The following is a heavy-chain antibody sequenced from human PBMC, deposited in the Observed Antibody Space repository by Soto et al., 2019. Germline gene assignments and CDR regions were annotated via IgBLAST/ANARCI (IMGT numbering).Heavy chain of an antibody. CDR2: TYYRSKWYS. D-gene: IGHD2-15*01. J-gene: IGHJ5*02. V-gene: IGHV6-1*01. Sequence: SQTLSLTCAISGDSVSSNSVAWNWIRQSPSRGLEWLARTYYRSKWYSEYAVSVKSRLSINPDTSKNQLSLQLNSVTPEDTAVYYCARVFGASCFDPWGQGTLVTVSS. CDR3: ARVFGASCFDP. CDR1: GDSVSSNSVA.